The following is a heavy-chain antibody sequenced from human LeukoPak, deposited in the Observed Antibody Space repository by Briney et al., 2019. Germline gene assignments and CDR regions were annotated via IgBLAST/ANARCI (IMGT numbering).Heavy chain of an antibody. Sequence: PWASVKVSCTASGYTFTRYYMHWVRQAPGQGLEWMGIINPSGGSTSYAQKFQGRVTMTRDMSTSTVYMELSSLRSEDTAVYYCARDQAPRMITFGGPRRWFDPWGQGTLVTVSS. CDR3: ARDQAPRMITFGGPRRWFDP. J-gene: IGHJ5*02. CDR1: GYTFTRYY. D-gene: IGHD3-16*01. CDR2: INPSGGST. V-gene: IGHV1-46*01.